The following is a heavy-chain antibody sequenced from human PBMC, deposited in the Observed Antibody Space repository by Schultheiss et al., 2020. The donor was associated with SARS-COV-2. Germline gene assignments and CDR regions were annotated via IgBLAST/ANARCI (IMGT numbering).Heavy chain of an antibody. Sequence: GSLRLSCAASGFTVSSNYMSWVRQAPGKGLEWVSVIYSAGSTYYADSVKGRFTISRDNSKDTLYLQMNSLRADDTAVYYCARDVDSSAWNGMDVWGQGTTVTVSS. CDR3: ARDVDSSAWNGMDV. D-gene: IGHD6-19*01. V-gene: IGHV3-53*01. CDR2: IYSAGST. CDR1: GFTVSSNY. J-gene: IGHJ6*02.